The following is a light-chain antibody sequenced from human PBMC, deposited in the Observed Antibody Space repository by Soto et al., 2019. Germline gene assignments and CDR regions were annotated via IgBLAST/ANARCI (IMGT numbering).Light chain of an antibody. V-gene: IGKV1-5*01. J-gene: IGKJ1*01. CDR3: QHYNSYSEA. CDR2: DAS. CDR1: QSISSW. Sequence: DIEMAQSPSTLSACVGDRVAITCRASQSISSWLAWYQQKPGKAPKVLIYDASSLESGVPSRFSGSGSATEFILTISSLQPDDFATYYCQHYNSYSEAFGQGTKGDIK.